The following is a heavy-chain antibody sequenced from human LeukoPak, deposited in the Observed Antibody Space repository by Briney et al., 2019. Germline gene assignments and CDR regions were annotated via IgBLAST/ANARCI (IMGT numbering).Heavy chain of an antibody. J-gene: IGHJ6*02. Sequence: SETLSLTRTVSGGSISSSSYYWGWIRQPPGKGLEWIGSIYYSGSTYYNPSLKSRVTISVDTSKNQFSLKLSSVTAADTAVYYCARDQTRAGSNFYYYGMDVWGQGTTVTVSS. V-gene: IGHV4-39*07. D-gene: IGHD1-1*01. CDR3: ARDQTRAGSNFYYYGMDV. CDR2: IYYSGST. CDR1: GGSISSSSYY.